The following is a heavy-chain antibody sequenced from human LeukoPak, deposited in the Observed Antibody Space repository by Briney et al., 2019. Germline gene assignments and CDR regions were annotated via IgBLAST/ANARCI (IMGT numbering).Heavy chain of an antibody. Sequence: ETLSLTCTVSGGSISSSSYYWGWIRQPPGKGLEWIGSIYYSGSTYYNPSLKSRVTISVDTSKNQFSLKLSSVTAADTAVYYCARLPDSGSLDYWGQGTLVTISS. CDR2: IYYSGST. J-gene: IGHJ4*02. D-gene: IGHD1-26*01. CDR1: GGSISSSSYY. V-gene: IGHV4-39*01. CDR3: ARLPDSGSLDY.